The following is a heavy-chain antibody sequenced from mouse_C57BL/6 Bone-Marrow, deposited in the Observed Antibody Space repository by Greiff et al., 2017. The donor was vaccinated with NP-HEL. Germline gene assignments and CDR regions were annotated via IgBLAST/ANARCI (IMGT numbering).Heavy chain of an antibody. D-gene: IGHD1-1*01. V-gene: IGHV5-6*01. J-gene: IGHJ4*01. Sequence: DVHLVESGGDLVKPGGSLKLSCAASGFTFSSYGMTWVRQTPDKRLEWVATICSGGSYTYYPDSVKGRFTISRDNAKNTLYLQMRSLKTEDTAMYYCARPPNYYGSSYNAMDYWGQGPSVTVSS. CDR3: ARPPNYYGSSYNAMDY. CDR2: ICSGGSYT. CDR1: GFTFSSYG.